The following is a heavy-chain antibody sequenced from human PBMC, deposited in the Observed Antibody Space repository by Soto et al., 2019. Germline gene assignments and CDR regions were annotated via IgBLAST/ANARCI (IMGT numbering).Heavy chain of an antibody. CDR2: ISGSGGST. CDR1: GFTFSSYA. D-gene: IGHD3-3*01. V-gene: IGHV3-23*01. J-gene: IGHJ3*02. CDR3: AKTIPRGDFWSGYPDDAFDI. Sequence: GGSLRLSYAASGFTFSSYAMSLVRQSPGKGLEWVSAISGSGGSTYYADSVKGRFTISRDNSKNTLYLQMNSLRAEDTAVYYCAKTIPRGDFWSGYPDDAFDIWGQGAMVSVSS.